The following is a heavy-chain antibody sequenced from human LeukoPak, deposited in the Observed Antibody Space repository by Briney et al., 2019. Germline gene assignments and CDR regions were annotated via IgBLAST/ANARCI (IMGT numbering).Heavy chain of an antibody. V-gene: IGHV3-23*01. CDR2: ISGSGGST. CDR3: AKDGRYSNFPPYFDY. D-gene: IGHD4-11*01. Sequence: GGSLRLSCAASGFTFSSYAMSWVRQAPGKGLEWVSAISGSGGSTYYADSVKGWFTISRDNSKNTLYLQMNSLRAEDTAVYYCAKDGRYSNFPPYFDYWGQGTLVTVSS. J-gene: IGHJ4*02. CDR1: GFTFSSYA.